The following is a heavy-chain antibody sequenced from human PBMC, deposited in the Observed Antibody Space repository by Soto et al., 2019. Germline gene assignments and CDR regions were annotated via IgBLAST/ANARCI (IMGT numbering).Heavy chain of an antibody. CDR1: GGIFSTYA. CDR2: IIPMFGTP. J-gene: IGHJ4*02. V-gene: IGHV1-69*01. D-gene: IGHD3-10*01. Sequence: QVQLVQPGAEVKKPGSSVKVSCKASGGIFSTYAISWLRRAPGQGLEWMGGIIPMFGTPNYAQRFQGRVTNTADESTSTAYMELSRLRSEDTAVYYCARDRDDNGSVDYYNRLDFWGQGTLVTVSS. CDR3: ARDRDDNGSVDYYNRLDF.